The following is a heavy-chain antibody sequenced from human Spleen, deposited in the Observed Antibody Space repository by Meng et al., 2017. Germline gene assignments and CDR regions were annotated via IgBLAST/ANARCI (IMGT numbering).Heavy chain of an antibody. CDR2: IYHSGST. Sequence: SETLSLTCTVSGYSISSGYYWGWIRQPPGKGLEWIGSIYHSGSTYYNPSLKSRVTISVDTSKNQFSLKLSSVTAADTAVYYCARVNYSGYDLYWGQGTLVTVSS. J-gene: IGHJ4*02. V-gene: IGHV4-38-2*02. CDR3: ARVNYSGYDLY. CDR1: GYSISSGYY. D-gene: IGHD5-12*01.